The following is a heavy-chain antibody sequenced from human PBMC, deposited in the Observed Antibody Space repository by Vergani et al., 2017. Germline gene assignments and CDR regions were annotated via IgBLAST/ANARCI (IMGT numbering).Heavy chain of an antibody. V-gene: IGHV5-51*01. Sequence: EVLLVLSGAEVKKPGESLKISCKYSESSFISNEIAWVRQMSGKGLQWMGNINPIDSKIAYSPSFQGQAIMSLDKSITTACLQWRSLKASDTAIYYCTRHVPCGDGACLHFDHWGQGTQVTVSS. CDR3: TRHVPCGDGACLHFDH. J-gene: IGHJ4*02. CDR2: INPIDSKI. CDR1: ESSFISNE. D-gene: IGHD2-21*01.